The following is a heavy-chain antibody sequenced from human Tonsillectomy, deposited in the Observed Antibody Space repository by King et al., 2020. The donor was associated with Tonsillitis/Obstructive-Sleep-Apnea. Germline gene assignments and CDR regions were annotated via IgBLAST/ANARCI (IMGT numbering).Heavy chain of an antibody. CDR2: IDPSDSYT. V-gene: IGHV5-10-1*03. CDR3: GLGELLSSFSSYGIDV. J-gene: IGHJ6*02. D-gene: IGHD3-10*01. CDR1: GYSFTSYW. Sequence: QLVQSGAEVKKPGESLRISCKGSGYSFTSYWISWVRQMPGKGLEWMGRIDPSDSYTNYSPSFQGHVTISADKSISTAYLQWSRLKASDNAMSYCGLGELLSSFSSYGIDVLGPGTTVPLSS.